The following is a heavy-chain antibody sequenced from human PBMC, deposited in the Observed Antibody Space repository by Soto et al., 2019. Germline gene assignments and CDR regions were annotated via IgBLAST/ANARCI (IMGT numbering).Heavy chain of an antibody. Sequence: EVQLVESGGGLVQPGGSLKLSCAASGFTFSGSGIHWVRQASGKGLEWVGRIRTKTNNYATAYAASVKGRFTISRDDSKNMAYLQMNSLKTEDTAVYYCTVMAGIDYWGQGTLVTVSS. D-gene: IGHD2-21*01. CDR3: TVMAGIDY. V-gene: IGHV3-73*02. CDR2: IRTKTNNYAT. CDR1: GFTFSGSG. J-gene: IGHJ4*02.